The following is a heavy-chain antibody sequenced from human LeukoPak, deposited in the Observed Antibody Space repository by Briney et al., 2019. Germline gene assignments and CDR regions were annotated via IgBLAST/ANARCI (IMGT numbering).Heavy chain of an antibody. CDR2: INPSGGST. D-gene: IGHD4-11*01. CDR1: GYTFTSYY. V-gene: IGHV1-46*01. J-gene: IGHJ6*02. CDR3: ARDLATVTTQRYYYYYGMDV. Sequence: GASVKVSCKASGYTFTSYYMHWVRQAPGQGLEWMGIINPSGGSTSYAQKFQGRVTMTRDTSTSTVYMELSSLRSEDTAVYYCARDLATVTTQRYYYYYGMDVWGQGTTVTASS.